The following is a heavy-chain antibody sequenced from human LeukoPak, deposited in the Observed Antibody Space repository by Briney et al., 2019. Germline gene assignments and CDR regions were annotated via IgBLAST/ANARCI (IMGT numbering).Heavy chain of an antibody. Sequence: GESLKISCKGSGYSFTSYWIGWVRQMPGKGLEWMGIYPGDFDTRYSPSFQGQVTISADKSISTAYLQWSSLKASDTAMYYCARQPDYGDNYYYYGMDVWGQGTTVTVSS. J-gene: IGHJ6*02. V-gene: IGHV5-51*01. CDR1: GYSFTSYW. CDR3: ARQPDYGDNYYYYGMDV. D-gene: IGHD4-17*01. CDR2: YPGDFDT.